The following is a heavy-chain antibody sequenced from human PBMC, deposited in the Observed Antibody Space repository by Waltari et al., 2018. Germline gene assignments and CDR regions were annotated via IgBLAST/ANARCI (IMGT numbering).Heavy chain of an antibody. CDR1: GYTFTGYY. Sequence: QVQLVQSGAEVKKPGASVKVSCKASGYTFTGYYLHWVRQAPGQGLEWMGWINPNSGGTNYAQKFQGRVTMTRDTSISTAYMELSRLRSDDTAVYYCARVYGLRWPPDEDAFDIWGQGTMVTVSS. D-gene: IGHD4-17*01. J-gene: IGHJ3*02. CDR2: INPNSGGT. V-gene: IGHV1-2*02. CDR3: ARVYGLRWPPDEDAFDI.